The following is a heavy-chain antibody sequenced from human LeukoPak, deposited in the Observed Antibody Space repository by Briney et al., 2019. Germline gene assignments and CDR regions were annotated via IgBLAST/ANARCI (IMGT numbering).Heavy chain of an antibody. Sequence: GGSLRLSCAASGFTFSNYGMHWVRQAPGKGLEWVAVIWYDGSFEYYADSVKGQFTTSRDNSKNTLYLQLNSLRAEDTAVYYCARGSGYSWYYFDYWGQGTLVTVSS. CDR2: IWYDGSFE. CDR1: GFTFSNYG. CDR3: ARGSGYSWYYFDY. D-gene: IGHD3-22*01. J-gene: IGHJ4*02. V-gene: IGHV3-33*01.